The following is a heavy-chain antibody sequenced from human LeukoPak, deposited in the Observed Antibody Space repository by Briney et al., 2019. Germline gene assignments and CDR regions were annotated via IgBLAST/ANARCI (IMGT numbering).Heavy chain of an antibody. V-gene: IGHV3-21*01. D-gene: IGHD2-21*02. CDR2: ISSSSSYI. J-gene: IGHJ6*02. Sequence: GGSLRLSCAASGFTFSSYSMNWVRQVPGKGLEWVSSISSSSSYIYYADSVKGRFTISRDNAKNSLYLQMNSLRAEDTAVYYCARASWCGGDCYRSGMDVWGQGTTVTVSS. CDR1: GFTFSSYS. CDR3: ARASWCGGDCYRSGMDV.